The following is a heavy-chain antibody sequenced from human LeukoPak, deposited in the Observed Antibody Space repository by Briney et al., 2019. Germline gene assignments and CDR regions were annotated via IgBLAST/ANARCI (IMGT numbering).Heavy chain of an antibody. V-gene: IGHV3-33*03. Sequence: GGSLRLSCAASGFTFSNHGMHWVRQAPGKGPEWVALIWYDGSNKYYGDSVKGRFTISRDNAKNSLYLQMNSLRAEDTAVYYCASESDAFDIWGQGTMVTVSS. J-gene: IGHJ3*02. D-gene: IGHD3-10*01. CDR2: IWYDGSNK. CDR1: GFTFSNHG. CDR3: ASESDAFDI.